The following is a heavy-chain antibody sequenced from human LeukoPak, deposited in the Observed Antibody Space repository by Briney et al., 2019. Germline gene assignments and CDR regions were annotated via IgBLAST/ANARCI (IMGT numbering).Heavy chain of an antibody. V-gene: IGHV3-21*01. CDR1: GFPFSTYS. Sequence: GGSLRLSCAASGFPFSTYSMNWVRQAPGKGLEWVSSISGSSDYIYYADSVKGRFTISRDNAKNSLYLQINCLRAEDTAVYYCARDRRPSVKYVYYNWDVWGQGTTVTVSS. J-gene: IGHJ6*02. CDR2: ISGSSDYI. CDR3: ARDRRPSVKYVYYNWDV. D-gene: IGHD5-24*01.